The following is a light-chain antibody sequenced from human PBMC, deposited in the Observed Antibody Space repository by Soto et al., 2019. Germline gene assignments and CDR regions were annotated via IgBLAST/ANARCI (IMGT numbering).Light chain of an antibody. CDR3: QHRDNWPPLFT. CDR2: DTS. V-gene: IGKV3-11*01. Sequence: EIVLTQSPATLSLSPGERATLSCRASQSVSSYLAWYQQKPGQAPRLLIYDTSNRATGIPARFSGSGSGTDFTLTISSLEPEDFAVYYCQHRDNWPPLFTFGPGTKVDIK. CDR1: QSVSSY. J-gene: IGKJ3*01.